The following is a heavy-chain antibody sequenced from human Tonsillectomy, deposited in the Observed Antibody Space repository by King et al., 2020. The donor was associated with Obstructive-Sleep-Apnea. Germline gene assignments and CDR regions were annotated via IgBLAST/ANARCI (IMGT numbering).Heavy chain of an antibody. CDR1: GFTFSSYS. CDR3: ARTMAAAGTCDY. Sequence: VQLVESGGGLVQPGGSLRLSCAAFGFTFSSYSMNWVRQAPGKGLEWVSYISRSSSIIYYADSVKGRFTISRDNAKNSLYLQMNSLRAEDTAVYYCARTMAAAGTCDYWGQGTLVTVSS. V-gene: IGHV3-48*01. D-gene: IGHD6-13*01. J-gene: IGHJ4*02. CDR2: ISRSSSII.